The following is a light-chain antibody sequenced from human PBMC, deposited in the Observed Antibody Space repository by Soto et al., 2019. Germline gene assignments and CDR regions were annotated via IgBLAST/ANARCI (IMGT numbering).Light chain of an antibody. CDR3: QYCGSSPLT. Sequence: EIVLTQSPGTLSLSPGERAILSCRATQRVGGSDLAWYQQKPGQTPRLLIYSTSDRASSTPDRFSGSGSGTDFTLTISSLEPEDFALYYCQYCGSSPLTFGGGTKVE. CDR2: STS. V-gene: IGKV3-20*01. J-gene: IGKJ4*01. CDR1: QRVGGSD.